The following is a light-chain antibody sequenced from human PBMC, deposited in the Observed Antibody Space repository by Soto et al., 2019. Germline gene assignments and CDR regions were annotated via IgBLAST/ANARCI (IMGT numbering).Light chain of an antibody. V-gene: IGKV3-20*01. Sequence: EIVMTHSPATLSLSPVEIATLXFRXXQSVSNHFLAWYQQKPGQAPRLLIYGASTRATDVPDRFSGSGSGADFTLSISRLEPEDFAVYYCQQYGSSPPRTFGQGTKVDIK. CDR2: GAS. CDR1: QSVSNHF. CDR3: QQYGSSPPRT. J-gene: IGKJ1*01.